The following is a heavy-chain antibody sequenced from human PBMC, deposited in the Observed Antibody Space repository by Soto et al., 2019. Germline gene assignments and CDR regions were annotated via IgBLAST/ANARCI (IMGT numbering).Heavy chain of an antibody. J-gene: IGHJ6*02. D-gene: IGHD3-10*01. CDR3: ARGHPITMVRGPSYYYGMDV. CDR2: INPNSGGT. V-gene: IGHV1-2*04. CDR1: GYTFTGYY. Sequence: ASVKVSCKASGYTFTGYYMHWVRQAPGQGLEWMGWINPNSGGTNYAQKFQGWVTMTRDTSISTAYMELSRLRSDDTAVYYCARGHPITMVRGPSYYYGMDVWGQGTTVTVS.